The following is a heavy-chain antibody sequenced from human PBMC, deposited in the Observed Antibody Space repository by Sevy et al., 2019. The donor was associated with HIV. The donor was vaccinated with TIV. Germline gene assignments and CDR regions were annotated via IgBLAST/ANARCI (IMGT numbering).Heavy chain of an antibody. CDR3: ARLGYCSGGSCYANDY. D-gene: IGHD2-15*01. Sequence: GGSLRLSCAASGFTFSNYWMSWVRQAPGKGLEWVANIKQDGSEKYYVDSVKGRFTISRDNAKNSLYLQMNSLRAEDTAVYYCARLGYCSGGSCYANDYWGQGTLVTVSS. J-gene: IGHJ4*02. CDR1: GFTFSNYW. CDR2: IKQDGSEK. V-gene: IGHV3-7*01.